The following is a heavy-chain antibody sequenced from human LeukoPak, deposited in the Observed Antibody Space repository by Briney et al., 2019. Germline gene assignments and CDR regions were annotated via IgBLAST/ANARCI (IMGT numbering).Heavy chain of an antibody. CDR3: AREEIKYYYDSSGPAD. J-gene: IGHJ4*02. Sequence: GGSLRLSCAASGFTFSRYGMHWVRQAPGKGLEWVAVISYDGSDKYYADSVNGRFTISRDYFKNTVNLQMNSLRAEDTAVYYCAREEIKYYYDSSGPADWGQGTLVTVSS. D-gene: IGHD3-22*01. CDR2: ISYDGSDK. CDR1: GFTFSRYG. V-gene: IGHV3-30*03.